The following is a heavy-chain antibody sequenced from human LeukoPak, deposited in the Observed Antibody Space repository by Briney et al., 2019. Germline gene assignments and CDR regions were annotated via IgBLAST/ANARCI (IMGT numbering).Heavy chain of an antibody. J-gene: IGHJ6*02. Sequence: PSETLSLTCAVYGGSFSGYYWSWIRQPPGKGLEWIGEINHSGSTNYNPSLKSRVTISVDTSKNQFSLKLSSVTAAGTAVYYCARVLLYCSSTSCLYYYYYYGMDVWGQGTTVTVSS. D-gene: IGHD2-2*01. CDR2: INHSGST. CDR3: ARVLLYCSSTSCLYYYYYYGMDV. CDR1: GGSFSGYY. V-gene: IGHV4-34*01.